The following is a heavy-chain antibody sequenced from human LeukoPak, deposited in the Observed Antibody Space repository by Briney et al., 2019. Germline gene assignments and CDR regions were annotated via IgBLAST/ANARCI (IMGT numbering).Heavy chain of an antibody. J-gene: IGHJ6*03. CDR1: GYTFTGYY. Sequence: ASVKVSCKASGYTFTGYYMHWVRQAPGQGLEWMGWINPNSGGTNYAQKFQGRVTMTRDTSISTAYMELSRLRSDDTAVCYCAKAAAGSQHSYYYYYYLDVWGTGTTVTISS. CDR3: AKAAAGSQHSYYYYYYLDV. D-gene: IGHD6-13*01. V-gene: IGHV1-2*02. CDR2: INPNSGGT.